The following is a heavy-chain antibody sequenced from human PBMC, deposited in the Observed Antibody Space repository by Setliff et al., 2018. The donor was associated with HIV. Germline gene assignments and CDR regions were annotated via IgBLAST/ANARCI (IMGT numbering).Heavy chain of an antibody. CDR1: GYTFAKYG. CDR2: ISGYNGYT. D-gene: IGHD2-21*02. J-gene: IGHJ4*02. Sequence: ASVKVSCKAFGYTFAKYGTSWVRQAPGQGLEWMGWISGYNGYTVYAQKLQGRVTLTTDTSTGTAYMEVRSLRSDDTAVYYCARVRPCGGDCSTGVGGPYYFDHWGQGTLVTVSS. CDR3: ARVRPCGGDCSTGVGGPYYFDH. V-gene: IGHV1-18*01.